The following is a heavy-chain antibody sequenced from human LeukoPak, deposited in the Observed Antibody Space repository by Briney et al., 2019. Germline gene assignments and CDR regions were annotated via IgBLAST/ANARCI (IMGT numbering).Heavy chain of an antibody. V-gene: IGHV3-30*19. CDR3: AREVGMTDY. Sequence: GGSLRLSCAASGFTFSSYGMHWVRQAPGKGLDWVAIISSDESSKYYADSVKGRLTISRDNPKNTLYLQMNSLRPEDTAVYYCAREVGMTDYWGQGTLVTVSS. CDR2: ISSDESSK. CDR1: GFTFSSYG. J-gene: IGHJ4*02.